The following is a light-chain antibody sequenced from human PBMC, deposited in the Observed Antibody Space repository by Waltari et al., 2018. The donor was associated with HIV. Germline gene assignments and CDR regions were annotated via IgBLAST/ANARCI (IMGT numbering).Light chain of an antibody. J-gene: IGLJ2*01. CDR3: QSFDNSLSAL. V-gene: IGLV1-40*01. CDR2: RNN. Sequence: HSVLTQPPSVSGAPGQRVTIPCTGSSPNIGPGFHVHWYQQRPGTAPKLLIFRNNNRPSGVPDRFSGAKSGTSASLAITGLQAEDEADYYCQSFDNSLSALFGGGTKLTVL. CDR1: SPNIGPGFH.